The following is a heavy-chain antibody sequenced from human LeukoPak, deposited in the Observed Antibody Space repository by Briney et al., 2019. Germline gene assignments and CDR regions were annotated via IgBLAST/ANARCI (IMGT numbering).Heavy chain of an antibody. CDR2: IKGDGCDK. CDR1: GFIFSQSW. J-gene: IGHJ4*02. D-gene: IGHD1-26*01. V-gene: IGHV3-7*01. CDR3: ARDDFSGSYCD. Sequence: GGSLRLSCAASGFIFSQSWMSWVRQAPGKGLEWVANIKGDGCDKYYVDSVKGRFTISRDNTRNSVYLQMNSLRADDTATYYCARDDFSGSYCDWGQGTLVTVSS.